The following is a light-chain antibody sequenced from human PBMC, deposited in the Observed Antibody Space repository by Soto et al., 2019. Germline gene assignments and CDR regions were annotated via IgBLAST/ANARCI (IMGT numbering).Light chain of an antibody. J-gene: IGKJ5*01. CDR1: QSVSSRY. V-gene: IGKV3-11*01. CDR3: QQRSDWPPIT. CDR2: DAS. Sequence: EIVMTQFPGTLSLSPGERATLSCPASQSVSSRYIAWYQQKPGQAPRLLIYDASNRATGIPARFSGSGSGTDFTLTISSLEAEDFAVYYCQQRSDWPPITFGHGTRLEIK.